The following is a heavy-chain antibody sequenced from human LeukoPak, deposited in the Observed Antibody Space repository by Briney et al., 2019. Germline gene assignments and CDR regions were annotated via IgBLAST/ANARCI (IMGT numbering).Heavy chain of an antibody. V-gene: IGHV4-59*01. CDR3: GRPAVGSQFSMDAFDI. Sequence: SETLSLTGTGSGGSISSYYWSCIRQPPGKGREWIGYMDYSGRTNYTPSLKSRVTISVASSKTQFSLKLRCVTAGDTAVYYCGRPAVGSQFSMDAFDIWGHGTLVTVSS. CDR1: GGSISSYY. CDR2: MDYSGRT. D-gene: IGHD1-26*01. J-gene: IGHJ3*02.